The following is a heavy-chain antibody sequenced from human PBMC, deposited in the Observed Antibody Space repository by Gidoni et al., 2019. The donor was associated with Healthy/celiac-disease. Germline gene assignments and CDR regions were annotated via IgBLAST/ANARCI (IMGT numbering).Heavy chain of an antibody. CDR2: ISGSGCST. J-gene: IGHJ4*02. Sequence: EVQLLEYGGGLVQPGGSLRLSCASSGCPFSSYAMSWVRQAPGKGLEWVSAISGSGCSTYYVDSVKGRFTISRDNSKNTLYLQMNSMRAEETAVYYCAKSRAARPMPDYWGQGTLVTVSS. CDR1: GCPFSSYA. D-gene: IGHD6-6*01. CDR3: AKSRAARPMPDY. V-gene: IGHV3-23*01.